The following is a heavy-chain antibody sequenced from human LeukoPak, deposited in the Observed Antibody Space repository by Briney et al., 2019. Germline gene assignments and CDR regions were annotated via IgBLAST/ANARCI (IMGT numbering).Heavy chain of an antibody. J-gene: IGHJ4*02. CDR3: ARHTVASDY. D-gene: IGHD5-12*01. CDR1: GGSISSGGYY. Sequence: SETLSLTCTVSGGSISSGGYYWSWIRQPAGKGLEWIGRIYTSGGTDYNPSLKSRVTISVDTSKNQFSLKLSSVTAADTAVYYCARHTVASDYWGQGTLVTVSS. V-gene: IGHV4-61*02. CDR2: IYTSGGT.